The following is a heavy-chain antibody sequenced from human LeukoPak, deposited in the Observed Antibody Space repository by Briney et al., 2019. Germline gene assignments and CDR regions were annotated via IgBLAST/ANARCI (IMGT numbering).Heavy chain of an antibody. CDR2: INSDGSST. CDR1: GFTFSNYW. Sequence: PGGSLRLSCAVSGFTFSNYWMHWVRQAPGKGLVWVSRINSDGSSTSYADSVKGRFTISRDNSKNTLYLQMNSLRAEDTAVYYCARGGTRYYFDYWGQGTLVTVSS. V-gene: IGHV3-74*01. J-gene: IGHJ4*02. CDR3: ARGGTRYYFDY. D-gene: IGHD3-16*01.